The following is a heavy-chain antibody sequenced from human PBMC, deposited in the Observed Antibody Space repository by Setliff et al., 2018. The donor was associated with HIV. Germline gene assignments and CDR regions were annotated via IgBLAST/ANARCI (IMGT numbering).Heavy chain of an antibody. D-gene: IGHD6-19*01. J-gene: IGHJ4*02. Sequence: SETLSLTCTVSGGSISSGSYYWSWIRQPPGKGLEWIGEINYSGGTNYIPSLKSRVTISVDTSKNQFSLKLSSLSAADTAVYYCARGRGWYGYWGQGTVVTVSS. CDR1: GGSISSGSYY. CDR3: ARGRGWYGY. CDR2: INYSGGT. V-gene: IGHV4-39*01.